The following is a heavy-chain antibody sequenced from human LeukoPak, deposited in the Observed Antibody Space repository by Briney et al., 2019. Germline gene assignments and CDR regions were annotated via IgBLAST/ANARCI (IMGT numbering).Heavy chain of an antibody. V-gene: IGHV3-64*01. Sequence: AGSLRLSCAASGFTFSSYAMHWVRQAPGKGLEYVSAISSNGGSTYYANSVKGRFTISRDNSKNTLYLQMGSLRAEDMAVYYCARGGCSSTSCYFDYWGQGTLVTVSS. CDR2: ISSNGGST. CDR1: GFTFSSYA. J-gene: IGHJ4*02. D-gene: IGHD2-2*01. CDR3: ARGGCSSTSCYFDY.